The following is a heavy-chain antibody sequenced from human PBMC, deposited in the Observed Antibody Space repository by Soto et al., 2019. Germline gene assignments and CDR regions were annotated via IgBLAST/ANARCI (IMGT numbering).Heavy chain of an antibody. CDR1: GGTFSSYT. CDR3: ARGSIVATIFFDY. D-gene: IGHD5-12*01. V-gene: IGHV1-69*02. J-gene: IGHJ4*02. CDR2: IIPILGIA. Sequence: QVQLVQSGAEVKKPGSSVKVSCKASGGTFSSYTISWVRQAPGQGLEWMGRIIPILGIANYAQKFQGRVTITADKSTSTAYMELSSLRSEDTAVYYCARGSIVATIFFDYWGQGTLFTVSS.